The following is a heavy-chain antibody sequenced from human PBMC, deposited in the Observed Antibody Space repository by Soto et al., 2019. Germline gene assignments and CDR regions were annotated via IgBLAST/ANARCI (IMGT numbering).Heavy chain of an antibody. J-gene: IGHJ4*02. V-gene: IGHV4-39*02. Sequence: PSETLSLTCTFSGGSISSSSYYWGWIRQPPGKGLEWIGSIYYSGSTYYNPSLKSRVTISVDTSKNQFSLKLSSVTAADTAVYYCARDYYYGSGSYSDYWGQGTLVTVSS. CDR2: IYYSGST. CDR1: GGSISSSSYY. D-gene: IGHD3-10*01. CDR3: ARDYYYGSGSYSDY.